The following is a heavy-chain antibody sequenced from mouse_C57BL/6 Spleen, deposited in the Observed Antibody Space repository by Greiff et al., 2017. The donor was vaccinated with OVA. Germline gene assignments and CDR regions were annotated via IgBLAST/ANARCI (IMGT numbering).Heavy chain of an antibody. CDR1: GYTFTSYW. Sequence: VQLQQPGAELVKPGASVKLSCKASGYTFTSYWMHWVKQRPGQGLEWIGMIHPNSGSTNYNEKFKSKATLTVDKSSSTAYMQLSSLTSEDSAVYYCARGGVTTGYYFDYWGQGTTLTVSS. CDR2: IHPNSGST. CDR3: ARGGVTTGYYFDY. D-gene: IGHD2-2*01. V-gene: IGHV1-64*01. J-gene: IGHJ2*01.